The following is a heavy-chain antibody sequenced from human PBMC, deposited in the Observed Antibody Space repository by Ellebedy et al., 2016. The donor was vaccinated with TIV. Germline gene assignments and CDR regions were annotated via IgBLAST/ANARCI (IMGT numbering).Heavy chain of an antibody. CDR3: AREEGRPYYFDY. J-gene: IGHJ4*02. Sequence: ASVKVSXXASGYTFTDYYMHWVRQAPGQGLEWMGWINPNSGGTNYAQKFQGRVTMTRDTSISTAYMELSRLRSDDTAVYYCAREEGRPYYFDYWGQGTLVTVSS. CDR2: INPNSGGT. CDR1: GYTFTDYY. V-gene: IGHV1-2*02.